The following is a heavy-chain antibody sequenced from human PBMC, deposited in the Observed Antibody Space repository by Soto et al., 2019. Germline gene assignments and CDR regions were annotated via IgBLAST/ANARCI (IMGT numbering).Heavy chain of an antibody. CDR1: GFTFDDYA. CDR2: ISWNSGSI. Sequence: GGSLRLSCAASGFTFDDYAMHWVRQAPGKGLEWVSGISWNSGSIGYADSVKGRFTISRDNAKNSLYLQMNSLRAEDTALYYCARPNYGSGSYYSGRAAFDIWGQGTMVTVSS. V-gene: IGHV3-9*01. J-gene: IGHJ3*02. CDR3: ARPNYGSGSYYSGRAAFDI. D-gene: IGHD3-10*01.